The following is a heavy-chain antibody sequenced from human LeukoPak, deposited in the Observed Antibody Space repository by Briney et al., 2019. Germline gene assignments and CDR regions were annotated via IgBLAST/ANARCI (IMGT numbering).Heavy chain of an antibody. CDR1: GFSFSSYD. D-gene: IGHD2-15*01. CDR3: AKSGGFGGSPYYDY. Sequence: PGGSLRLSCAASGFSFSSYDICWVRQAPGKGLEWVSGISESDGSTYYPGSVKGRFTISRDNSRNTLYLQMNSLRADDTAVYFCAKSGGFGGSPYYDYWGQGDLVTVSS. V-gene: IGHV3-23*01. CDR2: ISESDGST. J-gene: IGHJ4*02.